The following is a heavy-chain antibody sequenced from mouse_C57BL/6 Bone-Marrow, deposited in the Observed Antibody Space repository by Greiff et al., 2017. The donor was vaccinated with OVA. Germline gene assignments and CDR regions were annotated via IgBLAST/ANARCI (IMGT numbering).Heavy chain of an antibody. CDR3: ARDGGYYYGSSGDFDV. CDR1: GYAFSSSW. J-gene: IGHJ1*03. CDR2: IYPGDGDT. V-gene: IGHV1-82*01. D-gene: IGHD1-1*01. Sequence: VQLQQSGPELVKPGASVKISCKASGYAFSSSWMNWVKQRPGKGLEWIGRIYPGDGDTNYNGKFKGKATLTADKSSSTAYMQLSSLTSEDAAVYFCARDGGYYYGSSGDFDVWGTGTTVTVSS.